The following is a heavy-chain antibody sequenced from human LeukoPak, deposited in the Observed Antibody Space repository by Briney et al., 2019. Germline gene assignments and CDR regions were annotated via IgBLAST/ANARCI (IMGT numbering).Heavy chain of an antibody. V-gene: IGHV3-23*01. Sequence: PGGSLRLSCAASGFPFGGQSMSWVRQAPGKGLEWVSSIRGDSTTYYADSVQGRFTISRDNSKSTLCLQMNSLRAEDTAVYYCAKQLGYCSDGSCYFPYWGQGTLVTVSS. D-gene: IGHD2-15*01. J-gene: IGHJ4*02. CDR2: IRGDSTT. CDR3: AKQLGYCSDGSCYFPY. CDR1: GFPFGGQS.